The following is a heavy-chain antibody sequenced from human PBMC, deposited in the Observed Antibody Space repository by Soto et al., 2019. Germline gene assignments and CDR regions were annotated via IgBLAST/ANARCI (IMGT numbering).Heavy chain of an antibody. D-gene: IGHD3-10*01. CDR1: GFTVSSNY. CDR3: ARDRGGYGPPDV. CDR2: IYSGGST. V-gene: IGHV3-53*01. Sequence: GGSLRLSCAASGFTVSSNYMSWVRQAPGKGLEWVSVIYSGGSTYYADSVKGRFTISRDNAKNSLYLQMNSLRVEDTAVYYCARDRGGYGPPDVWGQGTTVTVSS. J-gene: IGHJ6*02.